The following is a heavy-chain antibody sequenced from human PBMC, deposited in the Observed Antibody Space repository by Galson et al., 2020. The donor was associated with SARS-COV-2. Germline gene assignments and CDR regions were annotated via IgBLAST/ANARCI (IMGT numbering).Heavy chain of an antibody. CDR3: ARESGFGELFGAFDI. CDR1: GFNFSSYG. CDR2: NWYDGSKK. D-gene: IGHD3-10*01. Sequence: QLGESPKIPRAAPGFNFSSYGLHRVRQAPGQGPEWVAVNWYDGSKKYQADPVKGRFNISRDNSKNTLYLQMNSLSAEDTAVYYCARESGFGELFGAFDIWGQGTMVTVSS. J-gene: IGHJ3*02. V-gene: IGHV3-33*01.